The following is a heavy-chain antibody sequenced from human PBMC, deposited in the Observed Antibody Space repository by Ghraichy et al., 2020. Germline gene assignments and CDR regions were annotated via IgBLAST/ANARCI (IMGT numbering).Heavy chain of an antibody. CDR3: ARDRSQAAAGTEAWYYYYGMDV. V-gene: IGHV3-21*01. Sequence: GGSLRLSCAASGFTFSSYSMNWVRQAPGKGLEWVSSISSSSSYIYYADSVKGRFTISRDNAKNSLYLQMNSLRAEDTAVYYCARDRSQAAAGTEAWYYYYGMDVWGQGTTVTVSS. D-gene: IGHD6-13*01. CDR2: ISSSSSYI. CDR1: GFTFSSYS. J-gene: IGHJ6*02.